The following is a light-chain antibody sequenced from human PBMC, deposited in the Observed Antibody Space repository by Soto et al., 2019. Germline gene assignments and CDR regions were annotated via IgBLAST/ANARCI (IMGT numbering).Light chain of an antibody. CDR3: SSYTSSRTYV. V-gene: IGLV2-14*01. CDR1: SSDVGGYNS. J-gene: IGLJ1*01. Sequence: QSVLTQPASVSGSPGQSITISCTGTSSDVGGYNSVSWYQQHPGQAPKLLIYDVGNRPSGVSDRFSGSKSGNTASLTISGLQAEDQAEYYCSSYTSSRTYVFGAGTKVTVL. CDR2: DVG.